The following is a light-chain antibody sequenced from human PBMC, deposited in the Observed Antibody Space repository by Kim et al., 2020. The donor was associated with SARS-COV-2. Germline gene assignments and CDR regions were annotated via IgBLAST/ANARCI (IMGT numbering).Light chain of an antibody. J-gene: IGLJ2*01. V-gene: IGLV2-11*01. CDR2: DVS. Sequence: TDTISCARASSDVGGDNYVSWYQQNPDKDPKHTSYDVSKRRSGVPDSSSGSKTGNTASLTTSGRQGEDEGDYNCCSYTESYTLVVFGGGTQLTVL. CDR3: CSYTESYTLVV. CDR1: SSDVGGDNY.